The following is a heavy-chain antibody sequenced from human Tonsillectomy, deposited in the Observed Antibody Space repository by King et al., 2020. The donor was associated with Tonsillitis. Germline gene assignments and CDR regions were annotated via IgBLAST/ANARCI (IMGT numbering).Heavy chain of an antibody. CDR3: AKDLPDGSGWYRDFFDY. CDR1: GFTFSSFA. Sequence: VQLVESGGDLVQPGRSLRLSCAASGFTFSSFAMSWVRQAPGKGLEWVSTISGTGGDTYYAASVKGRFTISRDNSKNTLSLQMNSLRAEDTAVYYCAKDLPDGSGWYRDFFDYWGQGTLVTVSS. CDR2: ISGTGGDT. J-gene: IGHJ4*02. D-gene: IGHD6-19*01. V-gene: IGHV3-23*04.